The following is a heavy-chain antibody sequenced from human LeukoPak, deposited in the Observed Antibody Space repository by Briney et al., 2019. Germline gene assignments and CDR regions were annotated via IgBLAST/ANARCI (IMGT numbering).Heavy chain of an antibody. D-gene: IGHD2-15*01. Sequence: GSSVKVSCKASGYTFTSYDINWVRQATGQGLEWIGWMKPNRGNTGYAQKFQGRVTMTRDTSISTAYTELSSLRSEGTAVYYCVAVVDTSFAYWGQGTPVTVSS. CDR1: GYTFTSYD. J-gene: IGHJ4*02. V-gene: IGHV1-8*02. CDR3: VAVVDTSFAY. CDR2: MKPNRGNT.